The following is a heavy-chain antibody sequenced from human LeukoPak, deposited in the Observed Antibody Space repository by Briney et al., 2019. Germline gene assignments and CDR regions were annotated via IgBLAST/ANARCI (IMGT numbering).Heavy chain of an antibody. D-gene: IGHD6-13*01. CDR3: ARRYSKQYYFDY. V-gene: IGHV3-53*01. Sequence: GGSLRLSCAASGLTVSSNYMSWVRQAPGKGLEWVSVIYSGGSTYYADSVKGRFTISRDNSKNTLYLQMNSLRAEDTAVYYCARRYSKQYYFDYWGQGTLVTVSS. CDR2: IYSGGST. J-gene: IGHJ4*02. CDR1: GLTVSSNY.